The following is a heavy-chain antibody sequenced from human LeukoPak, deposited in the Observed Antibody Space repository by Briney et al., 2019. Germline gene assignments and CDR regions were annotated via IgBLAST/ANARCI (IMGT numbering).Heavy chain of an antibody. CDR1: GGSISGYY. Sequence: SETLSLTCTVSGGSISGYYWSWIRQPPGKGLEWIGYIYYSGSTNYNPSLKSRVTISVDTSKNQFSLKLSSVTAADTAVYYCAREGHVAGLDYWGLGTLVTVSS. V-gene: IGHV4-59*01. J-gene: IGHJ4*02. CDR3: AREGHVAGLDY. CDR2: IYYSGST. D-gene: IGHD6-19*01.